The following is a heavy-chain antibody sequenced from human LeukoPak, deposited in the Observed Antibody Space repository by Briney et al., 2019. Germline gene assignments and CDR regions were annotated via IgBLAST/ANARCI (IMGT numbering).Heavy chain of an antibody. V-gene: IGHV1-2*06. CDR3: ARSELRFLEWSGYFDY. J-gene: IGHJ4*02. CDR2: INPNSGGT. CDR1: GYTFTGYY. D-gene: IGHD3-3*01. Sequence: ASVKVSCKASGYTFTGYYMHWVRQAPGQGLEWMGRINPNSGGTNYAQKFQGRVTMTRDTSISTAYMELSSLRSEDTAVYYCARSELRFLEWSGYFDYWGQGTLVTVSS.